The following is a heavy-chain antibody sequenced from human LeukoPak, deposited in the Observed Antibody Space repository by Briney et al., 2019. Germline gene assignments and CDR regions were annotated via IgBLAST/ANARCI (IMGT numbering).Heavy chain of an antibody. CDR2: IYYSGST. D-gene: IGHD2-2*01. Sequence: SETLSLTCTVSGGSISSHYWSWIRQPPGKGLEWIEYIYYSGSTNYNTSLKSRVTVSVDPSKNQFSLKLSSVTAADTAVYYCARANIVVPAAALYYYYYMDVWGKGTTVTVSS. V-gene: IGHV4-59*11. CDR1: GGSISSHY. CDR3: ARANIVVPAAALYYYYYMDV. J-gene: IGHJ6*03.